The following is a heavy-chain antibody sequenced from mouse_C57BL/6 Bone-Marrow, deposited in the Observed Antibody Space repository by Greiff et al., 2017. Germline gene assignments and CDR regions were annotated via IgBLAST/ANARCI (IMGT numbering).Heavy chain of an antibody. CDR1: GYSFTSYY. D-gene: IGHD2-4*01. CDR2: IYPGSGNT. CDR3: AADYYDYLYAMDY. Sequence: VQLQQSGPELVKPGASVKISCKASGYSFTSYYIHWVKQRPGQGLEWIGWIYPGSGNTKYNEKFKGKATLTADTSSSTAYMQLSSLTSEDSAVYYCAADYYDYLYAMDYWGQGTSVTVSS. V-gene: IGHV1-66*01. J-gene: IGHJ4*01.